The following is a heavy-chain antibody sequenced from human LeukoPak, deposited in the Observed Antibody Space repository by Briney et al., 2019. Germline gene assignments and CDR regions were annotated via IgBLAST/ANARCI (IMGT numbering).Heavy chain of an antibody. CDR3: ARRVVLSPATSDWFDP. Sequence: GESLKISCKGSGYIFTNYWIGWVRQMPGKGLEWMGVIYPGDSDTRYSPSFQGHVTISVDKSISTAYLQWSSLKASDTAMYYCARRVVLSPATSDWFDPWGQGTLVTVSS. CDR2: IYPGDSDT. V-gene: IGHV5-51*01. CDR1: GYIFTNYW. J-gene: IGHJ5*02. D-gene: IGHD2-2*01.